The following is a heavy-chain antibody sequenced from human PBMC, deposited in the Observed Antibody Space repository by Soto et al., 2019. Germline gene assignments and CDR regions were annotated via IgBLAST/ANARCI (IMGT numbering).Heavy chain of an antibody. CDR3: ARDTETLGPRANDALDI. Sequence: QAQLVQSGAEMKKPGASVKVSCKAAGYTLSAYTMTWVRQAPGKSLEWKGWINAGSGYTKYSQNFQGRVSITRDTSESTVYMELTGLKSEDTAVYYCARDTETLGPRANDALDIWGQGTMVTVCS. V-gene: IGHV1-3*01. CDR1: GYTLSAYT. J-gene: IGHJ3*02. CDR2: INAGSGYT. D-gene: IGHD3-3*02.